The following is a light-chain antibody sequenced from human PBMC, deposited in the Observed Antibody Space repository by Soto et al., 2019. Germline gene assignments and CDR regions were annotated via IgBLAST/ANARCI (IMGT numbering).Light chain of an antibody. CDR1: SGSVSTSNY. V-gene: IGLV8-61*01. CDR3: VLYMGSGISV. CDR2: STT. J-gene: IGLJ2*01. Sequence: QAVVTQEPSFSVSPGGTVTLTCGLTSGSVSTSNYPSWHQQTPGQAPRTLIYSTTTRSSGVPDRFSGSILGNRAALTITGAQADDESDYYCVLYMGSGISVFGGGTKVTVL.